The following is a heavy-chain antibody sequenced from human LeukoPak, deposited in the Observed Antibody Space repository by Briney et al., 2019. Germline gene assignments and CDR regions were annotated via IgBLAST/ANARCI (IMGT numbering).Heavy chain of an antibody. CDR1: GGSFSGYC. Sequence: SETLSLTCAVYGGSFSGYCWSWIRQPPGKGLEWIGEINHSGSTNYNPSLKSRVTISVDTSKNQFSLKLSSVTAADTAVYYCARGTGLDYWGQGTLVTVSS. CDR3: ARGTGLDY. CDR2: INHSGST. V-gene: IGHV4-34*01. J-gene: IGHJ4*02.